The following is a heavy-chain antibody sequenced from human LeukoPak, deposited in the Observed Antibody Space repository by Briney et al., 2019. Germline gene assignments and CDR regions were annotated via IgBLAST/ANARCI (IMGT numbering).Heavy chain of an antibody. V-gene: IGHV1-69*02. Sequence: GASVKVSCKASGGTFRSYTISWVRQAPGQGLEWMGRIIPILGIANYAQKFQGRVTITADKSTTTSYMELSSLRSEDTAVYYCARGVEMATITHFDYWGQGTLVTVSS. CDR3: ARGVEMATITHFDY. CDR2: IIPILGIA. D-gene: IGHD5-24*01. J-gene: IGHJ4*02. CDR1: GGTFRSYT.